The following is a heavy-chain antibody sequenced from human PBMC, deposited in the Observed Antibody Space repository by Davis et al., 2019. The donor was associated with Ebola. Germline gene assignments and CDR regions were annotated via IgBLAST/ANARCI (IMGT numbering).Heavy chain of an antibody. J-gene: IGHJ6*02. CDR1: GGSISSYY. V-gene: IGHV4-59*01. D-gene: IGHD3-3*01. Sequence: PSETLSLTCTVSGGSISSYYWSWIRQPPGKGLEWIGYIYYSGSTNYNPSLKSRVTISVDTSKNQFSLKLSSVTAADTAVYYCAAGFLARGYYYYYGMDVWGQGTTVTVSS. CDR2: IYYSGST. CDR3: AAGFLARGYYYYYGMDV.